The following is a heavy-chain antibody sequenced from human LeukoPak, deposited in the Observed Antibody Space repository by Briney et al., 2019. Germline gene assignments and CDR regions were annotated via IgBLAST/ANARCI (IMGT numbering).Heavy chain of an antibody. V-gene: IGHV3-23*01. CDR1: GFTFSNYA. D-gene: IGHD2-15*01. J-gene: IGHJ4*02. CDR2: VSGGGGST. Sequence: PGGSLRLSCAASGFTFSNYAMSWVRQAPGKGLQWVSAVSGGGGSTSYADSVKGRFTISRGNSKNTIYLQLNSLRAEDTAVYYCAKSGTACSGGSCYSHYFDFWGQGTLVTVSS. CDR3: AKSGTACSGGSCYSHYFDF.